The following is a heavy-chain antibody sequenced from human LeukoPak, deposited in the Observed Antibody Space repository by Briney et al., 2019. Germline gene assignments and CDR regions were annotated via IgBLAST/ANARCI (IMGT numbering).Heavy chain of an antibody. V-gene: IGHV4-61*01. Sequence: PSETLSLTCIVSGGSVSSDTYYWSWIRQPPGKGLEWIGYIYYSGSTNYNPSLKSRVTISVDTSKNQFSLKLSSVTAADTAVYYCARLRLGELSLYGPLGYFDYWGQGTLVTVSS. D-gene: IGHD3-16*02. CDR3: ARLRLGELSLYGPLGYFDY. CDR1: GGSVSSDTYY. CDR2: IYYSGST. J-gene: IGHJ4*02.